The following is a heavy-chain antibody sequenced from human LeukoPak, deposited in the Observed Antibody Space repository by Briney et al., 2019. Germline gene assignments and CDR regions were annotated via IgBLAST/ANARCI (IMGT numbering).Heavy chain of an antibody. CDR3: AKGLYGGNSGDAFDI. J-gene: IGHJ3*02. CDR1: GFTVSSNY. D-gene: IGHD4-23*01. Sequence: GGPLRLSCAASGFTVSSNYMSWVRQAPGKGLEWVSVIYSGGSTYYADSVKGRFTISRDNSKNTLYLQMNSLRAEDTAVYYCAKGLYGGNSGDAFDIWGQGTMVTVSS. V-gene: IGHV3-53*01. CDR2: IYSGGST.